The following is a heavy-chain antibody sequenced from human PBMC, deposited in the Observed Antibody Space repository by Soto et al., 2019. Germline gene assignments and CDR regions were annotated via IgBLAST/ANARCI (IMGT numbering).Heavy chain of an antibody. V-gene: IGHV1-69*01. J-gene: IGHJ4*02. CDR1: GGTFSSYA. D-gene: IGHD6-19*01. Sequence: QVQLVQSGAEVKKPGSSVKVSCKASGGTFSSYAISWVRQAPGQGLEWMGGIIPIFGTANYAQKFQGRVTITADESTSTVYMQLRRLRSEDTAVYYLASTGIAVAGRSLFDYWGQGTLVAVSS. CDR2: IIPIFGTA. CDR3: ASTGIAVAGRSLFDY.